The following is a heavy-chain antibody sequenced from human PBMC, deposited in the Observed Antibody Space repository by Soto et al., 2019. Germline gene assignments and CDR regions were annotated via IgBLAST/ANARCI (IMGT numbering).Heavy chain of an antibody. Sequence: QEQLVQSGAEVKKSGSSVKVSCKDTGGLFSSYAVSWVRQAPGQGLEWMGGIIPVFDTVYYAQKFQGRVTITADESTNTAYMELSSLRSEYTAMNYCARGGSGYVWFNEFWGQGTLVTVSS. CDR2: IIPVFDTV. J-gene: IGHJ4*02. CDR1: GGLFSSYA. D-gene: IGHD3-22*01. V-gene: IGHV1-69*01. CDR3: ARGGSGYVWFNEF.